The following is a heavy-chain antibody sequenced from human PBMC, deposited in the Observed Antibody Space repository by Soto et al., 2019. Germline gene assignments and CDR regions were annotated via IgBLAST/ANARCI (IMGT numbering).Heavy chain of an antibody. CDR1: GGTFSSYA. J-gene: IGHJ4*02. Sequence: QVQLVQSGAEVRQPASSVEVSCKTSGGTFSSYAISWVRQDPGQGLEWMGGIVPIVDTSTYAQKFQGRVTITADESTSTVYMELSSLRSDDTAVYYCVRVVAIPGYPDNWGQGTLVTVSS. V-gene: IGHV1-69*12. D-gene: IGHD5-12*01. CDR3: VRVVAIPGYPDN. CDR2: IVPIVDTS.